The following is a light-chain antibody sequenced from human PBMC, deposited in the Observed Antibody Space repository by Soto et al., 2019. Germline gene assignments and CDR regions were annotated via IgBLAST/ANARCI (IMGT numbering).Light chain of an antibody. J-gene: IGKJ1*01. Sequence: DIVLTQSPATLSLSPGDRATLSCRANESIANYLAWYQQKPGRSPRLVIYDASNRATGIPARFSGSGSGTDFTLTISSLEPEDFAVYYCQQRYKAFGQGTKVDIK. CDR2: DAS. CDR3: QQRYKA. V-gene: IGKV3-11*01. CDR1: ESIANY.